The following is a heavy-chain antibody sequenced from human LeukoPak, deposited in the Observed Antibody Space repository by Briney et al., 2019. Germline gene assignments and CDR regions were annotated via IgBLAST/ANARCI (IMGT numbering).Heavy chain of an antibody. CDR3: ARHLPFSSGYCDMVLSWFDP. CDR1: GYSISSGYY. J-gene: IGHJ5*02. V-gene: IGHV4-38-2*01. D-gene: IGHD3-22*01. Sequence: SETLSLTCAVSGYSISSGYYWGWIRQPPGKGLEWIGSIYHSGSTYYNPSLKSRVTISVDTSKNQFSLKLSSVTAADTAVYYCARHLPFSSGYCDMVLSWFDPWGQGTLVTVSS. CDR2: IYHSGST.